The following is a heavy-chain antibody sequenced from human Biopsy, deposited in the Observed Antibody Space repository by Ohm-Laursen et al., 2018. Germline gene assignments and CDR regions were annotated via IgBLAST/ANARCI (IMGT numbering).Heavy chain of an antibody. V-gene: IGHV4-31*11. J-gene: IGHJ2*01. CDR3: VREPKTGTAEAWYFDL. CDR2: ISYNERT. D-gene: IGHD3-9*01. CDR1: GASVKTSGYF. Sequence: SDTLSLTCGVSGASVKTSGYFWAWIRQRPGKGLEWIGYISYNERTHYNPSLTSRLAISFDTSSNRISLQLRSVSVADTAVYYCVREPKTGTAEAWYFDLWGRGSPVTVPS.